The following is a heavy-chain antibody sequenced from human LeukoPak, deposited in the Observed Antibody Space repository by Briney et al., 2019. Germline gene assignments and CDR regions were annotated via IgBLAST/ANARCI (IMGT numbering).Heavy chain of an antibody. CDR1: GFTFSGHW. D-gene: IGHD1-14*01. V-gene: IGHV3-7*01. Sequence: GGSLRLSRAASGFTFSGHWMSWVRQAPGKGLEWVANINQGGSDKYYVDSVRGRFTISRDNANNLLYLQMNSLRGEDTAVYYCTRDRSRAEDDWGQGTLVTVSS. CDR3: TRDRSRAEDD. CDR2: INQGGSDK. J-gene: IGHJ4*02.